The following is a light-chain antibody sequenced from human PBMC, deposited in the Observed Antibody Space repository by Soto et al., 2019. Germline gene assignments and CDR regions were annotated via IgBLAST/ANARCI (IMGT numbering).Light chain of an antibody. CDR3: QQFKSYPIT. J-gene: IGKJ5*01. Sequence: DIQLTQSPSFLSAPVGDRVTTPCRASQGISSDLAWYQQNPGKAPKLLIYAASTMQNGVPSTFSGSGSGTEFTLTISSLQPEDFGTYYCQQFKSYPITFGQGTRLEIK. CDR2: AAS. CDR1: QGISSD. V-gene: IGKV1-9*01.